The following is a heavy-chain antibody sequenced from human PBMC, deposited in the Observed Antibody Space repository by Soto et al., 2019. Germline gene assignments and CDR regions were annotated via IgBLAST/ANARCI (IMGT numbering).Heavy chain of an antibody. CDR3: ANSNFVWYYFDY. CDR1: GFTFSGFA. V-gene: IGHV3-30-3*01. CDR2: ISYDGSNK. J-gene: IGHJ4*02. D-gene: IGHD4-4*01. Sequence: QVHLVESGGGVVQPGRSLRLSCAASGFTFSGFALHWVRQAPGKGLEWVSVISYDGSNKYYADSVKGRFTITRDNSKNTLYLQMNSLRVVDTAVYYCANSNFVWYYFDYWGQGTLVTVSS.